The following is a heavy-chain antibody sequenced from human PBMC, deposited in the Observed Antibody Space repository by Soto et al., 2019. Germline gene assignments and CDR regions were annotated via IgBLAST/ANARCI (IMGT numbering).Heavy chain of an antibody. J-gene: IGHJ1*01. V-gene: IGHV3-23*01. Sequence: GGALRLSCEASGFNFKKFAMGWVRQAPGEGLEWVSGISCCGGSTFYADSVKGRFSLARDDSKNTLSLQLNSLRVEDTAHYYCAKADGEQWLIPHLDNWGQGTQVTVSS. CDR2: ISCCGGST. D-gene: IGHD6-19*01. CDR1: GFNFKKFA. CDR3: AKADGEQWLIPHLDN.